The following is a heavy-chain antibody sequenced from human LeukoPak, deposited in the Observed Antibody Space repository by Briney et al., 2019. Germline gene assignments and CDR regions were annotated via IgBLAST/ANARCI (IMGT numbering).Heavy chain of an antibody. V-gene: IGHV4-4*02. CDR3: ARDKVGATHAFDI. J-gene: IGHJ3*02. D-gene: IGHD1-26*01. CDR2: IYHSGGI. CDR1: GGSISGSNW. Sequence: SGTLSLTCAVSGGSISGSNWWSWVRQPPGKGLEWIGEIYHSGGINQNPSLESRVTISVDKSKNQFSLKLSSVTAADTAVYYCARDKVGATHAFDIWGQGTMVTVSS.